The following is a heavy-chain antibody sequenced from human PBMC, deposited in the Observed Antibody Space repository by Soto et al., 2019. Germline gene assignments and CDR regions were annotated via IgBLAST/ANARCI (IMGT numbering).Heavy chain of an antibody. CDR2: ISGGGGST. J-gene: IGHJ4*02. Sequence: PGGSLRLSCAASGFTFSDYAMNWVRQAPGKGLEWVSAISGGGGSTYFADSVKGRFTISRDNSKNTLYLQMNSLRAEDTAVYYCARDLPPGLGRDNWNYGTTPGFDYWGQGTLVTVSS. V-gene: IGHV3-23*01. CDR3: ARDLPPGLGRDNWNYGTTPGFDY. CDR1: GFTFSDYA. D-gene: IGHD1-7*01.